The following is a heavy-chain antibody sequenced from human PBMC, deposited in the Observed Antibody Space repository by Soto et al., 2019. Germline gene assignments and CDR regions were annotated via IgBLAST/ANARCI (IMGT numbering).Heavy chain of an antibody. CDR1: GGSISSGGYY. V-gene: IGHV4-31*03. J-gene: IGHJ4*02. CDR3: ARVIRGVFCFDY. CDR2: IYYSGST. D-gene: IGHD3-10*01. Sequence: SETLSLTCTVSGGSISSGGYYWSWIRQHPGKGLEWIGYIYYSGSTYYNPSLKSRVTISVDTSKNQFSLKLSSVTAADTAVYYCARVIRGVFCFDYWDQGTLVTVS.